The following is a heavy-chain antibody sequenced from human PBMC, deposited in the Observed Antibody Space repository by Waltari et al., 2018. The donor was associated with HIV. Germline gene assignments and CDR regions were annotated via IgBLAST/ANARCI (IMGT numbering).Heavy chain of an antibody. V-gene: IGHV1-69*06. CDR2: IIPIFGTA. CDR3: ARERGIAVAAPGAFDI. Sequence: QVQLVQSGAEVKKPGSSVKVSCKASGGPFSSYANSWVRQAHGQGLEWMGGIIPIFGTANYAQKFQGRVTITADKSTSTAYMELSSLRSEDTAVYYCARERGIAVAAPGAFDIWGQGTMVTVSS. J-gene: IGHJ3*02. D-gene: IGHD6-19*01. CDR1: GGPFSSYA.